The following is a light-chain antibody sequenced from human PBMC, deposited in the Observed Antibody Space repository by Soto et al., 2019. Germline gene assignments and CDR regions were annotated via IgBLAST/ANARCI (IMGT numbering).Light chain of an antibody. Sequence: QSALTQPRSVSGSPGQSVTISCTGISNNYVSWYQQHPGKVPKVIVYDVTIRPSGVSDRFSGSRSGNTASLAISWLRAEDEADYYCCSYSGTYTEVVFGRGTKLTVL. J-gene: IGLJ2*01. CDR1: SNNY. CDR3: CSYSGTYTEVV. V-gene: IGLV2-11*01. CDR2: DVT.